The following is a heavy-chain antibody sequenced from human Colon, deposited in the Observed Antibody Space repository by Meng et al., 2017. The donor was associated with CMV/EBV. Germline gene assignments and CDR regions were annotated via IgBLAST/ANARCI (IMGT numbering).Heavy chain of an antibody. CDR3: ARGEGGVVIVPPAY. CDR1: GFTFSSYA. Sequence: GESLKISCAASGFTFSSYAMHWVRQAPGKGLEWVAVISYDGSNKYYADSVKGRFTISRDNSKNTLYLQMNSLRAEDTAVYYCARGEGGVVIVPPAYWGQGTLVTVSS. V-gene: IGHV3-30*04. CDR2: ISYDGSNK. J-gene: IGHJ4*02. D-gene: IGHD2/OR15-2a*01.